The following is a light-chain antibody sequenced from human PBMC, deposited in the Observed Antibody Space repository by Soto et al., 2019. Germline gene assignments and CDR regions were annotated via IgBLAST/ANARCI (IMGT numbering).Light chain of an antibody. J-gene: IGLJ2*01. V-gene: IGLV2-23*01. CDR2: EAS. CDR3: CSYAGSDTMI. Sequence: QSVLTQPASVSGSPGQSITISCTGTSSNVGSYNLVSWYQLHPGEAPKLMIYEASKRPSGVSNRFSGSKSGNTASLTISGLQAEDEADYYCCSYAGSDTMIFGGGTKLTVL. CDR1: SSNVGSYNL.